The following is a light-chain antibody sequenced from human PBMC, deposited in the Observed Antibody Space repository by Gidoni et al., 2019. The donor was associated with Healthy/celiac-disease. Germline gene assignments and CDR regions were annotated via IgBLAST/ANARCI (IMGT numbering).Light chain of an antibody. CDR1: QSVSSN. J-gene: IGKJ5*01. V-gene: IGKV3-15*01. Sequence: IVMTQSPATLSVSPGARATLSCSASQSVSSNLAWYQQKPGQAPRLPIYGASTRATGIPARFSGSGSGTEFTLTISSLQSEDFAVDYCQQYNNWPPITFGQGTRLEIK. CDR2: GAS. CDR3: QQYNNWPPIT.